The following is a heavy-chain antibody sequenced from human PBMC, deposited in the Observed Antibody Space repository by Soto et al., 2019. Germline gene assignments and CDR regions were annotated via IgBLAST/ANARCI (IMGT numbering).Heavy chain of an antibody. CDR1: GFTFSSYW. Sequence: PGGSLRLCCAASGFTFSSYWMSWVRQAPGKGLEWVASINQDGSQKRYLDSVKGRVTISRDNAENSLYVQMHSLRAEDTAVYYCARVWNNGRFDYWGQGTLVTVSS. CDR3: ARVWNNGRFDY. V-gene: IGHV3-7*01. D-gene: IGHD3-3*01. J-gene: IGHJ4*02. CDR2: INQDGSQK.